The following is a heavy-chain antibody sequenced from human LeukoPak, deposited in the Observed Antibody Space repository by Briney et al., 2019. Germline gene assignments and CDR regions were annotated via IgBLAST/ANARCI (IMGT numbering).Heavy chain of an antibody. CDR3: ARDYSSYFDY. Sequence: GGSLRLSCAASGFTFSSYGMRWVRQAPGKGLEWVAVIWYDGSNKYYADSVKGRFTISRDNSKNTPYLQMNSLRAEDTAVYYCARDYSSYFDYWGQGTLVTVSS. D-gene: IGHD4-11*01. CDR2: IWYDGSNK. CDR1: GFTFSSYG. J-gene: IGHJ4*02. V-gene: IGHV3-33*01.